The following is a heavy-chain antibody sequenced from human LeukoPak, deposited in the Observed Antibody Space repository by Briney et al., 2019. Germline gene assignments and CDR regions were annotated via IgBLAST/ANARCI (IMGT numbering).Heavy chain of an antibody. CDR3: AKDTGPMAAAGTSFDY. J-gene: IGHJ4*02. D-gene: IGHD6-13*01. CDR2: IYYSGST. CDR1: GGSISSYY. V-gene: IGHV4-59*01. Sequence: SETLSLTCTVSGGSISSYYWSWIRQPPGKGLEWIGYIYYSGSTNYNPSLKSRVTTSVDKSQNQFSLKLSSVTAADTAVYYCAKDTGPMAAAGTSFDYWGQGTLVTVSS.